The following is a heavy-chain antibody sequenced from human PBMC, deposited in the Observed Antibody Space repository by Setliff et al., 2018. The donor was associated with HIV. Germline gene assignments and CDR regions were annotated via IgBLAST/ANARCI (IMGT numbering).Heavy chain of an antibody. CDR1: GFTFSNYA. Sequence: GASVKVSCKTSGFTFSNYAIHWVRQAPGQGLEWMGWINAGNGDTRYSPKFQGRVTITTDTSADTAYMELSSLRFEDTAVYCCARDGGPGSGWGDYSYYYSMDVWGKGTTVTVSS. CDR2: INAGNGDT. D-gene: IGHD6-19*01. V-gene: IGHV1-3*01. CDR3: ARDGGPGSGWGDYSYYYSMDV. J-gene: IGHJ6*04.